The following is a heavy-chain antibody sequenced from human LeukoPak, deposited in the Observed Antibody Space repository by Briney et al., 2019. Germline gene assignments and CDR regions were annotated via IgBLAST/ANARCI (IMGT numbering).Heavy chain of an antibody. CDR2: IKQDRSEK. V-gene: IGHV3-7*01. D-gene: IGHD3-3*01. J-gene: IGHJ4*02. CDR1: GFTFSSYW. Sequence: GGSLRLSCAASGFTFSSYWMHWVRQAPGKGLELVANIKQDRSEKYYVDSVKGRFTISRDKAKNSLYLQMNSLRAEDTAVYYCARLREIPVFGVVTKSTSYFDYWGQGTLVTVSS. CDR3: ARLREIPVFGVVTKSTSYFDY.